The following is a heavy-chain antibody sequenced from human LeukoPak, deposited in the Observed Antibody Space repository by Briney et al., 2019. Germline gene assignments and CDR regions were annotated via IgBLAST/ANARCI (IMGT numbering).Heavy chain of an antibody. J-gene: IGHJ4*02. D-gene: IGHD5-12*01. Sequence: PGGSLRLSCAASGFTFSSYGMHWVRQAPGKGLEWVAVISYDGSNKYYADSVKGRFTISRDNSKNTLYLQMNSLRAEDTAVYYCAKDSGYSGYGWYFDYWGQGTLVTVSS. CDR3: AKDSGYSGYGWYFDY. CDR2: ISYDGSNK. CDR1: GFTFSSYG. V-gene: IGHV3-30*18.